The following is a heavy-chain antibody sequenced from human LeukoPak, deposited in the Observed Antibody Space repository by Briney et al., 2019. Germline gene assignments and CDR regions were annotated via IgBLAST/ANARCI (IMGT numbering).Heavy chain of an antibody. V-gene: IGHV4-4*07. J-gene: IGHJ4*02. CDR3: ARGPSVAAHLDY. CDR1: GDSISSYY. Sequence: PSETLSLTCDVSGDSISSYYWSWIRQPAGRGLEWLGRIYPSGSANYNPSLKSRGTMSVDTSKNQFSLRLSSVTAADTAVYFCARGPSVAAHLDYWGQGTLVTVSS. CDR2: IYPSGSA. D-gene: IGHD5-12*01.